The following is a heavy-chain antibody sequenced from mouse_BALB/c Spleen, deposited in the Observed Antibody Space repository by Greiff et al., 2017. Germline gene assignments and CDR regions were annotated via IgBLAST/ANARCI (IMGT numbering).Heavy chain of an antibody. CDR1: GFTFSSYA. CDR2: ISSGGSYT. V-gene: IGHV5-9-4*01. D-gene: IGHD1-1*01. Sequence: EVKLMESGGGLVKPGGSLKLSCAASGFTFSSYAMSWVRQSPEKRLEWVAEISSGGSYTYYPDTVTGRFTISRDNAKNTLYLEMSSLRSEDTAMYYCARDDTTVPWFAYWGQGTLVTVSA. J-gene: IGHJ3*01. CDR3: ARDDTTVPWFAY.